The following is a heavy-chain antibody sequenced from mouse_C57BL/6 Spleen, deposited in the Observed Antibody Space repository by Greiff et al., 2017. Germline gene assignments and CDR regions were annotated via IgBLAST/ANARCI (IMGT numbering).Heavy chain of an antibody. CDR1: GFTFSSYT. Sequence: DVMLVESGGGLVKPGGSLKLSCAASGFTFSSYTMSWVRQTPEKRLEWVATISGGGGNTYYPDSVKGRFTISRDNAKNTLYLQMSSLRSEDTALYYCARHDYDSSHFDYWGEGTTLTVSS. CDR3: ARHDYDSSHFDY. D-gene: IGHD1-1*01. V-gene: IGHV5-9*01. CDR2: ISGGGGNT. J-gene: IGHJ2*01.